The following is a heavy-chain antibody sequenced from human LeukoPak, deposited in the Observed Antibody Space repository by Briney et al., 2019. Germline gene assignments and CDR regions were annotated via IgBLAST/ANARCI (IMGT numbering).Heavy chain of an antibody. CDR2: ISDYNGNT. CDR1: GYTFTSYG. Sequence: ASVTLSSTASGYTFTSYGISWVRRAPGQRLEGLGWISDYNGNTNYAQKLQGRVTMTTDTSTSTAYMELRSLRSDDTAVYYCARDGYDILTGRLIDYWGQGTLVTVSS. J-gene: IGHJ4*02. V-gene: IGHV1-18*01. D-gene: IGHD3-9*01. CDR3: ARDGYDILTGRLIDY.